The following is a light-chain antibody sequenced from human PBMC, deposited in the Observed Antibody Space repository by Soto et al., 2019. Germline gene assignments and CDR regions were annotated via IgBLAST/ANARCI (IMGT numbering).Light chain of an antibody. CDR1: QSISSNY. CDR3: QQYGSSPRT. Sequence: EIVLTQSPGTLSLSPGERATLSCRASQSISSNYLAWYQQKPGQAPRLLIYGASSRATGIPDRFSGSGSGTDFTLTIRRLEPEDFAVYYCQQYGSSPRTFGQGTKVEI. J-gene: IGKJ1*01. V-gene: IGKV3-20*01. CDR2: GAS.